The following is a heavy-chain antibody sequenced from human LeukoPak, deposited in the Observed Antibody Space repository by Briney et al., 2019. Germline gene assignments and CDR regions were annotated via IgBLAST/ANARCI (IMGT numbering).Heavy chain of an antibody. D-gene: IGHD3-22*01. V-gene: IGHV3-9*03. CDR2: ISWNSGSI. CDR1: GFTFDDYA. Sequence: GRSLRLSCAASGFTFDDYAMHWVRQAPGKGLEWVSGISWNSGSIGYADSVKGRFTISRDNAKNSLYLQMNSLRAEDMALYYCAKGKGSSGYYYDAFDIWGQGTMVTVSS. J-gene: IGHJ3*02. CDR3: AKGKGSSGYYYDAFDI.